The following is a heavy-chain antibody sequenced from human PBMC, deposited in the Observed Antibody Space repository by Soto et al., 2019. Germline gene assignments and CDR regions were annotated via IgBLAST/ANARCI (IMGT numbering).Heavy chain of an antibody. V-gene: IGHV3-53*04. D-gene: IGHD3-10*01. CDR2: IYSGGDT. J-gene: IGHJ6*04. Sequence: GGSLRLSCTASGCAVRHNCMTWVRQAPGKGLEWVSLIYSGGDTAYADSVKGRFTISRHTSQNTLYLQMNSLRAEDTAVYYCARKTDSIPSGGDVWGKGTAVTVSS. CDR1: GCAVRHNC. CDR3: ARKTDSIPSGGDV.